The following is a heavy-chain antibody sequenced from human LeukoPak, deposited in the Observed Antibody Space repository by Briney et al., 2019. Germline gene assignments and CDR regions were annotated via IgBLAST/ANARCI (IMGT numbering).Heavy chain of an antibody. V-gene: IGHV4-30-4*01. D-gene: IGHD3-16*02. J-gene: IGHJ4*02. CDR2: IYYSGST. CDR1: GGSISSGDYY. Sequence: PSQTLSLTCTVSGGSISSGDYYWSWIRQPPGKGLEWIGYIYYSGSTYYNPSLKSRVTISVDTSKNQFSLKLSSVTAADTAVYYCASALNDYVWGSYRSDYWGQGTLVTVSS. CDR3: ASALNDYVWGSYRSDY.